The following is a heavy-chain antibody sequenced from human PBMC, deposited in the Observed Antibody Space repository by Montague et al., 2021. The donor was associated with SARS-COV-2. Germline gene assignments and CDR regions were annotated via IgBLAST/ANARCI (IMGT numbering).Heavy chain of an antibody. V-gene: IGHV4-59*12. Sequence: SETLSLTCTVSGDSINTCYWNWIRQPPGKGLEWLGSIFYTGSTNXXPSLKSRVTISLDTSKNQFFLKVTSVTAADTAVYYCARQAAGSYFYYGVDVWGQGTTVTVSS. CDR2: IFYTGST. CDR1: GDSINTCY. CDR3: ARQAAGSYFYYGVDV. D-gene: IGHD6-13*01. J-gene: IGHJ6*02.